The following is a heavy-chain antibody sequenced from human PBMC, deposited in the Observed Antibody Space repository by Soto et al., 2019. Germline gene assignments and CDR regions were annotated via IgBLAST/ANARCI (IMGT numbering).Heavy chain of an antibody. Sequence: EVQLLESGGDLVQPGGSLRLSCAASGFSFGSSSMSWVRQAPGKGLEWVSGISITGSSTYYAGSVKGRFTISRDNSKNTLYMQLNGLRVDDTAVYYCATSMAAADEFDYWGQVILVTVSS. D-gene: IGHD6-13*01. V-gene: IGHV3-23*01. CDR3: ATSMAAADEFDY. J-gene: IGHJ4*02. CDR2: ISITGSST. CDR1: GFSFGSSS.